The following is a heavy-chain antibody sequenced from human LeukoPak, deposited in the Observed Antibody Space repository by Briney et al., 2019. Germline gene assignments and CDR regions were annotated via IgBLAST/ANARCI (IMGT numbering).Heavy chain of an antibody. V-gene: IGHV4-30-2*01. CDR3: ARVRVNSSGWYWGAFDI. Sequence: ASETLSLTCAVSGGSISSGGYSWSWIRQPPGKGLEWIGEINHSGSTNYNPSLKSRVTISVDTSKNQFSLKLSSVTAADTAVYYCARVRVNSSGWYWGAFDIWGQGTMVTVSS. D-gene: IGHD6-19*01. CDR1: GGSISSGGYS. CDR2: INHSGST. J-gene: IGHJ3*02.